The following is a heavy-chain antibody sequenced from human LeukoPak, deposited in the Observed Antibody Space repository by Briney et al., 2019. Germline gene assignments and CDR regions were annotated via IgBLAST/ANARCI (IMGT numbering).Heavy chain of an antibody. CDR2: IYTSGST. J-gene: IGHJ3*02. CDR1: GGSISSYY. V-gene: IGHV4-4*07. CDR3: ASRPRGYSYGLSAFDI. Sequence: SETLSLTCTVSGGSISSYYWSWIRQPAGKGLEWIGRIYTSGSTNYNPSLKSRVTMSVDTSKNQFSLKLSSATAADTAVYYCASRPRGYSYGLSAFDIWGQGTMVTVSS. D-gene: IGHD5-18*01.